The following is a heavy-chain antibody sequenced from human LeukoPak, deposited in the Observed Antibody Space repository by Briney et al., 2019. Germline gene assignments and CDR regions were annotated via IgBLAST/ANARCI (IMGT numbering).Heavy chain of an antibody. V-gene: IGHV1-2*04. CDR2: INTNSGGT. J-gene: IGHJ4*02. Sequence: ASVKVSCKASGYTFTGYYMHWGRQAPGQGLEGMGWINTNSGGTNYAQKFQGWVTMTRDTSISTAYMELSRLRSDDTAVYYCARVGATTGFDYWGQGTLVTVSS. D-gene: IGHD1-26*01. CDR3: ARVGATTGFDY. CDR1: GYTFTGYY.